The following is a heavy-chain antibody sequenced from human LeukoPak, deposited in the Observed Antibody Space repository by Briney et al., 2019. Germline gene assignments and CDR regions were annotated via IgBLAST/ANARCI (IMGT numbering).Heavy chain of an antibody. Sequence: ASVKVSCKASGYTFTSYGISWVRQAPGQGLEWMGWINAGNGNTKYSQKFQGRVTITRDTSASTAYMELSSLRSEDTAVYYCARVDTAMGPIWGQGTLVTVSS. V-gene: IGHV1-3*01. J-gene: IGHJ4*02. CDR1: GYTFTSYG. CDR3: ARVDTAMGPI. D-gene: IGHD5-18*01. CDR2: INAGNGNT.